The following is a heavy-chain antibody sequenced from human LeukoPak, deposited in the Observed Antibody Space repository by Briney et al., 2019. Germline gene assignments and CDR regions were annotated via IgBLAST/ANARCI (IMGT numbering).Heavy chain of an antibody. CDR1: GYTFTGYY. CDR2: INPNSGGT. Sequence: ASVKVSCKASGYTFTGYYMHWVRQAPGQGLEWMGWINPNSGGTNYAQKFRGRVTMTRDTSISTAYMELSRLRSDDTAVYYCARGRYYDSSGPPYYFDYWGQGTLVTVSS. D-gene: IGHD3-22*01. V-gene: IGHV1-2*02. J-gene: IGHJ4*02. CDR3: ARGRYYDSSGPPYYFDY.